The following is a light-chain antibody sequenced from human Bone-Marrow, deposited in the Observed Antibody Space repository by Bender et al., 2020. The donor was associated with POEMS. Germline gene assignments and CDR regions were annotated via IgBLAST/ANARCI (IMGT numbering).Light chain of an antibody. CDR1: KSNIGSNF. V-gene: IGLV1-47*02. Sequence: QSVLTQPPSASGTPGQRVTISCSGSKSNIGSNFVYWYQQLPGTAPKLLIYSENQRPSGVPDRFSGSKSGTSASLAISDIQSEDEGDYYCSSWDDSLSGWVFGGGTKLTVL. CDR3: SSWDDSLSGWV. CDR2: SEN. J-gene: IGLJ3*02.